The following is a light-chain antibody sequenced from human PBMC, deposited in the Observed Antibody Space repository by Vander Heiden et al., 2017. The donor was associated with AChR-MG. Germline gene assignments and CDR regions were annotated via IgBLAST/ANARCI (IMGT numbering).Light chain of an antibody. CDR2: ANN. CDR1: NPNIGAGSE. J-gene: IGLJ2*01. Sequence: QSVLTQPPSVPAAPGQMVTLSCPGNNPNIGAGSEVPWYQHLPGTAPKLLIYANNIRPSAVPDRFSGSEYGASAYLAITGLQAEDEADYYCQSYDSDLSALVFGGGTKLTVL. V-gene: IGLV1-40*01. CDR3: QSYDSDLSALV.